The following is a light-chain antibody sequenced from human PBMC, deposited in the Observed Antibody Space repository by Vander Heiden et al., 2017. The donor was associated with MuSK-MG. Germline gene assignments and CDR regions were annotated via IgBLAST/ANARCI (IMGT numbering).Light chain of an antibody. V-gene: IGLV3-21*02. CDR1: NIGSKS. J-gene: IGLJ2*01. Sequence: SYVLTQPPPVSVAPGQTARITCGGNNIGSKSGHWYQQKPGQAPVLVVYDDSDGPAGIPERFSGSNSGDTATLTISRVEAGDEADYYCQVWDSSSDDPVVFGGGTKLTVL. CDR3: QVWDSSSDDPVV. CDR2: DDS.